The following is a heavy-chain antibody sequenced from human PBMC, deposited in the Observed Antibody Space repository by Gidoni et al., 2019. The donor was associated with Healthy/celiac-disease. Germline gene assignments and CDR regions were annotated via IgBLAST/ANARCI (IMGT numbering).Heavy chain of an antibody. CDR2: ISWNSGSI. J-gene: IGHJ4*02. CDR3: AKAQITGDDFPPFDY. Sequence: EVQLVESGGGLVQPGRSLRLSCTASGFTFADYAMHWVRQAPGKGLEWVSGISWNSGSIGYADSVKGRFTISRDNAKNSLYLQMNSLRAEDTALYYCAKAQITGDDFPPFDYWGQGTLVTVSS. D-gene: IGHD7-27*01. CDR1: GFTFADYA. V-gene: IGHV3-9*01.